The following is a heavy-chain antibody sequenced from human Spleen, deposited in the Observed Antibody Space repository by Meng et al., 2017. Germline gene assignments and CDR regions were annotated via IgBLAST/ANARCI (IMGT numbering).Heavy chain of an antibody. V-gene: IGHV3-23*01. Sequence: GGSLRLSCAASGFTFSNYAMSWVRQAPGKGLEWVSVISGSGGSTFYADSVKGRFTISRDNSKNTLYLQMNRLRAADTAVYYCAKRTEGRSSSWYYFEYWGQGILVTVSS. D-gene: IGHD6-13*01. CDR3: AKRTEGRSSSWYYFEY. CDR1: GFTFSNYA. CDR2: ISGSGGST. J-gene: IGHJ4*02.